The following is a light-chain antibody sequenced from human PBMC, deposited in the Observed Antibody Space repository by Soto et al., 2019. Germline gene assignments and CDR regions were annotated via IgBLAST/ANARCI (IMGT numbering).Light chain of an antibody. Sequence: QSALTQPASVSGSPGQSITISCTGTSSDVGGYHFVSWYQEHPGKAPKLMISDVSNRPSGVSNRFSGSKSGDTASLTISGLQAEDEAAYYCSSYTGTSTPHVIFGGGTKVTVL. CDR3: SSYTGTSTPHVI. CDR1: SSDVGGYHF. V-gene: IGLV2-14*03. J-gene: IGLJ2*01. CDR2: DVS.